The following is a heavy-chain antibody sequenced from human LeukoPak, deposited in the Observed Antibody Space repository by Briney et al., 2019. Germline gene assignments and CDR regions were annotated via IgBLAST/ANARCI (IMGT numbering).Heavy chain of an antibody. CDR2: INPNSGGT. CDR3: ARVRSSGLTNWFDP. CDR1: GYTFTGYY. D-gene: IGHD6-19*01. J-gene: IGHJ5*02. Sequence: ASVKVSCKASGYTFTGYYMHWVRQAPGQGLEWMGWINPNSGGTNYAQKFQGRVPMTRDTSISTAYMELSRLRSDDTAVYYCARVRSSGLTNWFDPWGQGTLVTVSS. V-gene: IGHV1-2*02.